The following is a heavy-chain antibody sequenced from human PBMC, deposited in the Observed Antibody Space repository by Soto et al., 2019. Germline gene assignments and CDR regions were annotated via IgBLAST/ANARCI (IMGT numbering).Heavy chain of an antibody. J-gene: IGHJ4*02. CDR3: ARDRGELVGYFDY. V-gene: IGHV3-33*01. CDR2: IWYDGGNK. Sequence: GGSLKLSCAESGFTFSSYGMHWVRQAPGKGLEWVAVIWYDGGNKYYADSVKGRFTISRDNSKKTLYLQMNSLRAEDTAVYYCARDRGELVGYFDYWGQGTLVTVSS. CDR1: GFTFSSYG. D-gene: IGHD1-26*01.